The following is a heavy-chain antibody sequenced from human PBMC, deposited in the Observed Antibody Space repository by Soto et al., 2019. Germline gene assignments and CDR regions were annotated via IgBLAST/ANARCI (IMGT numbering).Heavy chain of an antibody. CDR1: GGTFNNYA. J-gene: IGHJ4*02. CDR3: AREVTVASYSFDF. Sequence: SVKVSCKASGGTFNNYALSWVRQAPGQVLKWMGGIIPIFKSANYEQTYQSRVTITADASTSTAYMELRSLRPDDTAVYYCAREVTVASYSFDFWGQGTLVTVSS. D-gene: IGHD5-12*01. CDR2: IIPIFKSA. V-gene: IGHV1-69*13.